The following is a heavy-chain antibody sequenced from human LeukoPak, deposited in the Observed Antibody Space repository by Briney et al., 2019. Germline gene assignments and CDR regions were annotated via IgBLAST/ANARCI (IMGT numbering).Heavy chain of an antibody. J-gene: IGHJ4*02. V-gene: IGHV6-1*01. CDR1: GASVSSNSAA. CDR2: TYYRCKWYN. D-gene: IGHD1-1*01. CDR3: ASGQLPLDY. Sequence: SQTLSLTCAISGASVSSNSAAWNWIRQSPSKGLEWLGRTYYRCKWYNDYALSVKSRITIKPDTSKNQFSLQLNSVTPEDTAVYYCASGQLPLDYWGQGTLVTVSP.